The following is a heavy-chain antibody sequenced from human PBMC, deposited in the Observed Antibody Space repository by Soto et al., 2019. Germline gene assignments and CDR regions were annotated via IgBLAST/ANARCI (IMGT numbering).Heavy chain of an antibody. V-gene: IGHV3-53*01. J-gene: IGHJ4*02. CDR1: GFTVSSNY. CDR2: IYSGGST. Sequence: GGSLRLSCAASGFTVSSNYMSWVRQAPGKGLEWVSVIYSGGSTYYADSVKGRFTISRDNSKNTLYLQMNSLRADDTRKGQLTILRDNCKSTLYLQRSSLRAEDTAAYYCARGGCSGGSCYSHYYDSSGYPERFDYWGQGTLVTVSS. CDR3: TILRDNCKSTLYLQRSSLRAEDTAAYYCARGGCSGGSCYSHYYDSSGYPERFDY. D-gene: IGHD2-15*01.